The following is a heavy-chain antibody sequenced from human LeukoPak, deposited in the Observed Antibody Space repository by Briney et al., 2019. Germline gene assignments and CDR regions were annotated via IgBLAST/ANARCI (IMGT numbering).Heavy chain of an antibody. CDR2: IRYDGSNK. J-gene: IGHJ3*02. V-gene: IGHV3-30*02. D-gene: IGHD3-9*01. Sequence: GGSLRLSCAASGFTFSSYGMHWVRQAPGKGLEWVAFIRYDGSNKYYADSVKGRFTISRDNSKNTLYLQMNSLRAEDTAVYYCARVLRYFDWLLSNAFDIWGQGTMVTVSS. CDR1: GFTFSSYG. CDR3: ARVLRYFDWLLSNAFDI.